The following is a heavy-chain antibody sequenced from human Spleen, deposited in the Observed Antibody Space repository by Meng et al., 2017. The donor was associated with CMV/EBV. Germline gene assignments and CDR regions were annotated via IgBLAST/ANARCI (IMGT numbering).Heavy chain of an antibody. CDR2: LYAGGET. CDR3: ARDPVRSVAVS. CDR1: GFTVSSNY. J-gene: IGHJ5*02. D-gene: IGHD6-19*01. V-gene: IGHV3-66*02. Sequence: GESLKISCTASGFTVSSNYMSWVRRAPGKGLDWVSTLYAGGETYYVDSVKGRFTFSRDNCKNILYLQMNNLRTEDTGVYYCARDPVRSVAVSWGQGTLVTVSS.